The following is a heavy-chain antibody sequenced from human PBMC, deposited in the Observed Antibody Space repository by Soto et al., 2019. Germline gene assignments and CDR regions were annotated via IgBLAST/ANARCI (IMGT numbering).Heavy chain of an antibody. CDR2: ISASTRNT. Sequence: QVQLVQSGGAVKKPGASVKVSCQDSGYTFSDYAISWVRQAPGQGLEWMGWISASTRNTDQAQNFQGRVIMTLATCTNTAYMELRSRRSDDTAVYYCVRCYCSVGSCYACWHFDLWGRGTLVTVSS. V-gene: IGHV1-18*01. D-gene: IGHD2-15*01. J-gene: IGHJ2*01. CDR3: VRCYCSVGSCYACWHFDL. CDR1: GYTFSDYA.